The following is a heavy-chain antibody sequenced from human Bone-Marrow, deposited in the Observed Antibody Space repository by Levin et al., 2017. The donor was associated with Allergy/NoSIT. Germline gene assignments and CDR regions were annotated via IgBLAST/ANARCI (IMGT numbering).Heavy chain of an antibody. CDR1: GFTFSSYA. Sequence: SGGSLRLSCVASGFTFSSYALSWVRQAPGKGLEWVSGISDIGSSTYYADSVKGRFTISRDNPKNTLYLQMNSLRAEDTAVYYCAKSRVQEPAFPGWFDPWGQGTLVTVSS. CDR3: AKSRVQEPAFPGWFDP. D-gene: IGHD2-2*01. J-gene: IGHJ5*02. CDR2: ISDIGSST. V-gene: IGHV3-23*01.